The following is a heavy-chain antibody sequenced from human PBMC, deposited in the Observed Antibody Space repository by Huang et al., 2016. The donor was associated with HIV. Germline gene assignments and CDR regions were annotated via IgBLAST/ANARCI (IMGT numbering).Heavy chain of an antibody. CDR3: AKDRGAPLTKPKNWFDP. V-gene: IGHV3-30*18. D-gene: IGHD1-1*01. CDR2: ISFDGSNK. Sequence: QVQLVESGGGVVHPGMSLRLSCAASGFTFSSYGMHWFRQGRGKGLGWVAVISFDGSNKYYADSVKGRFTISRDKSKNTLYLQMNSLRAEDTAVFYCAKDRGAPLTKPKNWFDPWGQGTLVTVSS. CDR1: GFTFSSYG. J-gene: IGHJ5*02.